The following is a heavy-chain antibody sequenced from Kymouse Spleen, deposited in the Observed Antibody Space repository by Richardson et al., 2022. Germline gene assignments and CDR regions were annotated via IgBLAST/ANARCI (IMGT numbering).Heavy chain of an antibody. CDR2: ISYDGSNK. J-gene: IGHJ3*02. CDR3: AKEGTVSDAFDI. CDR1: GFTFSSYG. V-gene: IGHV3-30*18. Sequence: QVQLVESGGGVVQPGRSLRLSCAASGFTFSSYGMHWVRQAPGKGLEWVAVISYDGSNKYYADSVKGRFTISRDNSKNTLYLQMNSLRAEDTAVYYCAKEGTVSDAFDIWGQGTMVTVSS. D-gene: IGHD4-17*01,IGHD4-23*01.